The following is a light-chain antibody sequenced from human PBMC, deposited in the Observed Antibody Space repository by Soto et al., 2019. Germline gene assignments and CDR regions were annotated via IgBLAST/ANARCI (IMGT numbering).Light chain of an antibody. CDR1: QSVDNN. J-gene: IGKJ2*01. CDR2: GVS. CDR3: HQYNDWPRYS. Sequence: EIVMTQSPATLSVSPGERATLSCRASQSVDNNLAWYQQKPGQAPRLLIYGVSTRVTDIPARFSGSGSGTEFTLTISSLQSEDSAVYYCHQYNDWPRYSFCQGTKLEIK. V-gene: IGKV3-15*01.